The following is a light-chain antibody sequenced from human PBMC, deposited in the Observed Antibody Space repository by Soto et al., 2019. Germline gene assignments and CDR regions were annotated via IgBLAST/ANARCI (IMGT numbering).Light chain of an antibody. CDR3: QQSYRTPHT. CDR1: QGVSAY. CDR2: AAS. J-gene: IGKJ2*01. V-gene: IGKV1-39*01. Sequence: DIQMTQSPSSLSASVGDRVTITCRASQGVSAYLLWDQQRQGAAPKLLIYAASNLLSGVPSRFCVSGSGTNFTLTINRLQPEDFATYYCQQSYRTPHTFGQGTKLETK.